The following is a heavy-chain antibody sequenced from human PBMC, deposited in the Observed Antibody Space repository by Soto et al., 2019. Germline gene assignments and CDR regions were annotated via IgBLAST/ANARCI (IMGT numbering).Heavy chain of an antibody. CDR2: ISSSSSYT. D-gene: IGHD6-13*01. CDR1: GFTFSDYY. J-gene: IGHJ4*02. CDR3: ARDDTGYSSSWYY. Sequence: QVQLVESGGGLVKPGGSLRLSCAASGFTFSDYYMSWIRQAPGKGLEWVSYISSSSSYTNYADSVKGRFTISRDNAKNTLYLQMNSLRAVDTAVYYCARDDTGYSSSWYYWGQGTLVTVSS. V-gene: IGHV3-11*05.